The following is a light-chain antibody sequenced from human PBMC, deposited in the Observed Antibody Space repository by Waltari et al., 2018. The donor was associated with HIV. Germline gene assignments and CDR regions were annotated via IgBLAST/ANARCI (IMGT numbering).Light chain of an antibody. CDR2: KVS. Sequence: DVLLTQSPLSLSVSLGQPASLSCESTPSLVELEGNTCLSWVHQRPGQSPRRLIYKVSDRESGAPARFSGSGSDTKFTLRINRVEAGDVGLYYCMQGAHWPYTFGQGTKLEI. CDR1: PSLVELEGNTC. CDR3: MQGAHWPYT. V-gene: IGKV2-30*01. J-gene: IGKJ2*01.